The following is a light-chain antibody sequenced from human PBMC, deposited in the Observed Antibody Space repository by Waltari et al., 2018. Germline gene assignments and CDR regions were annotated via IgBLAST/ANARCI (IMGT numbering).Light chain of an antibody. Sequence: LTQPSSVSVSPGQTARITCSGDVLAKKYARWFQQKPGQAPVLVIYKDSERPSGIPERFSGSSSGTTVTLTISGAQVEDEADYYCYSAADNNLGVFGGGTKLTVL. CDR3: YSAADNNLGV. J-gene: IGLJ2*01. CDR1: VLAKKY. CDR2: KDS. V-gene: IGLV3-27*01.